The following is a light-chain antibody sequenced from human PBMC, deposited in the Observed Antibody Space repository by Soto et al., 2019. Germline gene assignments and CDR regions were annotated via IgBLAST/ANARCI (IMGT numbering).Light chain of an antibody. Sequence: QSVLTQSPSASASLGASVRLTCTLSRGHSSYAIAWHQQQPEKGPRYLMKLNSDGSHTKGDGIPDRFSGSSSGAERYLTISSLQSEDEADYYCQTWASGIWVFGGGTKLTVL. V-gene: IGLV4-69*01. CDR3: QTWASGIWV. CDR1: RGHSSYA. CDR2: LNSDGSH. J-gene: IGLJ3*02.